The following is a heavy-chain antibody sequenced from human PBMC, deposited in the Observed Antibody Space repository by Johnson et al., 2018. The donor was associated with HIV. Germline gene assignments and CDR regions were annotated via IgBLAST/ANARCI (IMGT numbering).Heavy chain of an antibody. CDR2: IKRKTDGGTT. Sequence: VQLVESGGGVVQPGGSLRLSCAASGFTFSNAWMSWVRQAPGKGLEWVGRIKRKTDGGTTDYAPPVKGSFTISRDDSKNTLYLQMNSLGAEDTAVYYCARDRTLWQLVRPGGAFDIWGQGTMVTVSA. D-gene: IGHD6-6*01. CDR3: ARDRTLWQLVRPGGAFDI. V-gene: IGHV3-15*01. CDR1: GFTFSNAW. J-gene: IGHJ3*02.